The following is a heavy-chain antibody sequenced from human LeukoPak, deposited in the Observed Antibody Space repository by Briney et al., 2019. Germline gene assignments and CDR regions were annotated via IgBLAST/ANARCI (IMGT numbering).Heavy chain of an antibody. J-gene: IGHJ3*02. CDR2: INHSGST. D-gene: IGHD6-19*01. Sequence: PSETLSLTCAVYGGSFSGYYWSWIRQPPGKGLEWIGEINHSGSTNYNPSLKSRVTISVDTSKNQFSLKLSSVTAADTAVYYCARRRRSGPRRVAFDIWGQGTMVTVSS. V-gene: IGHV4-34*01. CDR3: ARRRRSGPRRVAFDI. CDR1: GGSFSGYY.